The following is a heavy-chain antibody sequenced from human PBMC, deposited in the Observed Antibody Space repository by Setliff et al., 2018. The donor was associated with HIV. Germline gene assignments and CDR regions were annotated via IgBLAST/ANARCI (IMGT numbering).Heavy chain of an antibody. CDR3: ARRGYSGYASGWFGP. CDR1: GASISSYY. CDR2: IYHSGGV. V-gene: IGHV4-59*08. D-gene: IGHD5-12*01. J-gene: IGHJ5*02. Sequence: SETLSLTCNVSGASISSYYWSWLRQPPGKGLEWLGYIYHSGGVNYNPSLKGRGTISLDTSKNQFSLRLTSVTAADTAVYYCARRGYSGYASGWFGPWGQGTLVTVS.